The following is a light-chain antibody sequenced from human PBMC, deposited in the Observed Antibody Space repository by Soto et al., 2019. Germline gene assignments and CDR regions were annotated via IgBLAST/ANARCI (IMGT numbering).Light chain of an antibody. V-gene: IGLV2-23*02. CDR1: STDPATYDL. J-gene: IGLJ2*01. Sequence: QSVLTQPASVSGSPGKSITISCTGTSTDPATYDLVSWYQQHPGKAPQLIIYEVAKRPSGVSARFSGSQSGDTDSLTISGLQDADEAYYYCCSRLFGGGTKVTVL. CDR2: EVA. CDR3: CSRL.